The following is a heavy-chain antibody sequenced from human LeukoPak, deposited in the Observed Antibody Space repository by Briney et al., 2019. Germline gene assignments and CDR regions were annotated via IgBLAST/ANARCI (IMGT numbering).Heavy chain of an antibody. J-gene: IGHJ3*02. CDR2: IYYSGST. D-gene: IGHD3-22*01. CDR1: GGSISSYY. Sequence: SETLSLTCTVSGGSISSYYWSWIRQPPGRGLEWIGYIYYSGSTNYNPSLKSRVTISVDTSKNQFSLKLSSVTAADTAVYYCAGGPITMIVSGDYAFDIWGQGTMVTVSS. CDR3: AGGPITMIVSGDYAFDI. V-gene: IGHV4-59*01.